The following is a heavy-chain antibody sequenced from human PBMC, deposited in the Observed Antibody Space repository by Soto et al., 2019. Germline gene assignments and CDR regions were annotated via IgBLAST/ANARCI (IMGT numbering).Heavy chain of an antibody. CDR2: IFPADSDS. CDR1: GYSFISHW. D-gene: IGHD3-10*01. V-gene: IGHV5-51*01. Sequence: GESLKISCQASGYSFISHWIVWVRQMPGKGLEWMGIIFPADSDSRYSPLFRGQVTFSADRSTSTAYLQWRSLNASDTAMYFCARLYPRNFGSWTHLSGIHYYGLALWGQGTKVPVAS. J-gene: IGHJ6*02. CDR3: ARLYPRNFGSWTHLSGIHYYGLAL.